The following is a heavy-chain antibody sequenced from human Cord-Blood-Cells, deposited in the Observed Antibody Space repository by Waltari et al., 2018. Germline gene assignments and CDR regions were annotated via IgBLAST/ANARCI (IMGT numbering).Heavy chain of an antibody. CDR2: SGAAGDA. V-gene: IGHV3-13*01. D-gene: IGHD2-21*01. J-gene: IGHJ4*02. CDR1: GSPFRSYA. CDR3: ARHGCGGDCYDY. Sequence: EVQPVESGGGLVQPGVSLGLSCAAPGSPFRSYAPLSDRQATGKGREWVSASGAAGDACYPGSGKDRFTISRETAKNSLYLQINSLRAGDTAVYYCARHGCGGDCYDYWGQGTLVTVSS.